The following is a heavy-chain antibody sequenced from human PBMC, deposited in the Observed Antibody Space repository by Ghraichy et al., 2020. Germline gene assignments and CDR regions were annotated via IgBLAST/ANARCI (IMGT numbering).Heavy chain of an antibody. V-gene: IGHV4-61*08. Sequence: SETLSLTCTVSGCSVSSGDYYWSWIRQPPGKGLEWIGYIYYSGSTNYNPSLKSRVTISVDTSKNQFSLKLSSVTAADTAVYYCARGHRDRGVVIKGGSFDYWGQGTLVTVSS. CDR3: ARGHRDRGVVIKGGSFDY. CDR1: GCSVSSGDYY. J-gene: IGHJ4*02. CDR2: IYYSGST. D-gene: IGHD3-3*01.